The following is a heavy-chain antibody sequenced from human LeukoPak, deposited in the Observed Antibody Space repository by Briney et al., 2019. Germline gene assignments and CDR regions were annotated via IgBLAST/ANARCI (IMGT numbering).Heavy chain of an antibody. CDR1: GGSSSGYY. CDR2: INHSGST. V-gene: IGHV4-34*01. J-gene: IGHJ4*02. Sequence: SETLSLTCAVYGGSSSGYYWSWIRQPPGKGLEWIGEINHSGSTNYNPSLKSRVTISVDTSKNQFSLKLSSVTAADTAVYYCARRLRYCSGGSCGYLLDYWGQGTLVTVSS. D-gene: IGHD2-15*01. CDR3: ARRLRYCSGGSCGYLLDY.